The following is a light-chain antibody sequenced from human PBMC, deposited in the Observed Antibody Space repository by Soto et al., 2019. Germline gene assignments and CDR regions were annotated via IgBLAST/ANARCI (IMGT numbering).Light chain of an antibody. CDR3: SSYTSTNTLI. J-gene: IGLJ2*01. Sequence: QYALTQPASVSGSPGQSITISCTGTSSDVGGYNSVSWYQQHPDKAPQLKIFDVSNRPSGISDRFSGSKSGNTASLTISGLQAEDEADYYCSSYTSTNTLIFGGWTKLTVL. CDR2: DVS. CDR1: SSDVGGYNS. V-gene: IGLV2-14*03.